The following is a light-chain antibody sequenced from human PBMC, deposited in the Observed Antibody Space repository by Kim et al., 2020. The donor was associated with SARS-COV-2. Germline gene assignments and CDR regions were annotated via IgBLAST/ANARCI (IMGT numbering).Light chain of an antibody. Sequence: GQSFTFSCTGTSRDVGAYNYVSWYQQHPGKAPKLIIHDVSKRPSGVSDRFSGSKSGTTASLTISGLQAEDEADYYCSSYATSHTYVFGTGTKVTVL. J-gene: IGLJ1*01. CDR2: DVS. CDR1: SRDVGAYNY. V-gene: IGLV2-14*04. CDR3: SSYATSHTYV.